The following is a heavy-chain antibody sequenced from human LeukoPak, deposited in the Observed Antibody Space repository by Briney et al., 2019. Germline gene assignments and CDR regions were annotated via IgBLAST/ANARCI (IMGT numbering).Heavy chain of an antibody. D-gene: IGHD3-22*01. Sequence: ASVKVSCKSSGDTFTDYYIHWVRQATGQGLEWMGWMNPNSGNTGYAQKFQGRVTMTRNTSISTAYMELSSLRSEDTAVYYCARGHYDSSGYDYWGQGTLVTVSS. J-gene: IGHJ4*02. V-gene: IGHV1-8*02. CDR2: MNPNSGNT. CDR3: ARGHYDSSGYDY. CDR1: GDTFTDYY.